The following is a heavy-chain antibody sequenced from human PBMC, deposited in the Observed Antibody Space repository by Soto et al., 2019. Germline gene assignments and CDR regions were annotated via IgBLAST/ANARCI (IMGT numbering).Heavy chain of an antibody. J-gene: IGHJ4*02. D-gene: IGHD2-2*01. Sequence: ASETLSLTCTVSGGSISSSSYYWGWIRQPPGKGLEWIGSIYYSGSTYYNPSLKSRVTISVDTSKNQFSLKLSSVTAADTAVYYCARQGGVVPALSYGYWGQGTLVTVSS. CDR2: IYYSGST. CDR1: GGSISSSSYY. CDR3: ARQGGVVPALSYGY. V-gene: IGHV4-39*01.